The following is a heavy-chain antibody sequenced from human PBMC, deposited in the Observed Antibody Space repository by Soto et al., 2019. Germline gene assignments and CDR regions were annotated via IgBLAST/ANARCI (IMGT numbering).Heavy chain of an antibody. CDR2: IYWDDDK. J-gene: IGHJ2*01. CDR3: AHSHYDSSGYPDPYYWYFDL. D-gene: IGHD3-22*01. V-gene: IGHV2-5*02. Sequence: QITLKESGPTLVKPTQTLTLTCTFSGFSLSTSGVGVGWIRQPPGKALEWLALIYWDDDKRYSPSLKSRLTITKDTSKNQVVLTITNMDPVDTATYYCAHSHYDSSGYPDPYYWYFDLWGRGTLVTVSS. CDR1: GFSLSTSGVG.